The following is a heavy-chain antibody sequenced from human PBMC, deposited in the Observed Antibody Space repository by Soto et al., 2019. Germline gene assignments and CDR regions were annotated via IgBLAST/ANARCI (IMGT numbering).Heavy chain of an antibody. CDR3: GRGIPLNYGFDV. J-gene: IGHJ3*01. V-gene: IGHV3-74*01. CDR1: GFTFSSYW. D-gene: IGHD2-21*01. CDR2: IKGEVTIA. Sequence: EVQLVESGGGLVQPGGSLRLSCAASGFTFSSYWMHWVRQAPGKGLVWVSRIKGEVTIAKYAYFVKGRFTISSDNAKNTLYLPIDMLRAEDTAVYYCGRGIPLNYGFDVLGQGTMVTVSS.